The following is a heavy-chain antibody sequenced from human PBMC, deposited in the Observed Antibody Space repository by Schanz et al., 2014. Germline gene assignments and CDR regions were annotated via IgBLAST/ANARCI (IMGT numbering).Heavy chain of an antibody. CDR3: ARFPHYYGMDV. CDR2: ITTHNGNA. J-gene: IGHJ6*02. V-gene: IGHV1-18*01. Sequence: QVHLVQSGTEVKKPGASVKVSCKTSGYIFTTYGISWVRQAPGQGLEYMGWITTHNGNAKYAQQFRGRVTLTTDTSTNTAYMELGSLRSDDTAIYYCARFPHYYGMDVWGRGTTVTVSS. CDR1: GYIFTTYG.